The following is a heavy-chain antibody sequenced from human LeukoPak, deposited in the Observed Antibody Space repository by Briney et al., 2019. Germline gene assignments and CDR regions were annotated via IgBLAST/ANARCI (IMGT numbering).Heavy chain of an antibody. CDR2: ISSSSSYI. CDR3: ARDLELEYYFDY. CDR1: GFTFSSYS. V-gene: IGHV3-21*01. J-gene: IGHJ4*02. D-gene: IGHD1-7*01. Sequence: PGGSLRLSCAASGFTFSSYSMNWVRQAPGKGLEWVSSISSSSSYIYYADSVKGRFTISRDNAKNSLYLRMNSLRAEDTAGYYCARDLELEYYFDYWGQGTLVTVSS.